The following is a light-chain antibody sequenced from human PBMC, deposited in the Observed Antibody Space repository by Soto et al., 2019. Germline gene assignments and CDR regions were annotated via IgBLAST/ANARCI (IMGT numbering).Light chain of an antibody. CDR3: QSYDSSNLAV. CDR2: EDN. J-gene: IGLJ7*01. CDR1: SGSIASNY. Sequence: NFMLTQPPSVSESPGKTVTLSCTRSSGSIASNYVQWYQQRPGSAPTTVIYEDNQRPSGVPDRFSGSIDSSSNSASLTISGLKTEDEADYYCQSYDSSNLAVFGGGTQLTVL. V-gene: IGLV6-57*03.